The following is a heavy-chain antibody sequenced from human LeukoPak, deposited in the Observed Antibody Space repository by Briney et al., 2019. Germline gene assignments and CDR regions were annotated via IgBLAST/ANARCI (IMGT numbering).Heavy chain of an antibody. V-gene: IGHV3-23*01. CDR2: ISGSGGST. Sequence: GGSLRLSCAVSGFTLSRYAMGWVRQAPGGGLEWVSAISGSGGSTYYADSVKGRFTIARDHSKNTLSRQMNSLRAEDPAVYYCAKVTALSAPTAMVIRGAYGMDVWGQGTTVTASS. CDR1: GFTLSRYA. CDR3: AKVTALSAPTAMVIRGAYGMDV. D-gene: IGHD5-18*01. J-gene: IGHJ6*02.